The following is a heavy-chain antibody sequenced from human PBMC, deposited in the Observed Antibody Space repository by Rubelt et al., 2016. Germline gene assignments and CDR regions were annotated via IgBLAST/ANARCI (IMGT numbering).Heavy chain of an antibody. CDR1: GYIFINYG. J-gene: IGHJ5*02. V-gene: IGHV1-18*01. CDR2: ISGNNGNT. Sequence: QVQLVQSGAEVKKPGASVKVSCKASGYIFINYGISWVRQAPGQGLEWMRWISGNNGNTTYAQKLQGRVTMTTDTSTSTAYMELRSLRSDDTAVYYCARDRGAITDRQTLASNWFDPWGQGTLVTVSS. CDR3: ARDRGAITDRQTLASNWFDP. D-gene: IGHD3-10*01.